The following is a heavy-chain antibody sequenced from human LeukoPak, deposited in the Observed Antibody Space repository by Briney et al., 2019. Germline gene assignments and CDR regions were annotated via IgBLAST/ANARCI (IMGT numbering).Heavy chain of an antibody. CDR1: GFTFSSYA. V-gene: IGHV3-23*01. CDR2: ISGSGGST. D-gene: IGHD3-10*01. CDR3: AKGWFYGSGSYYTHFDY. J-gene: IGHJ4*02. Sequence: GSLRLSCAASGFTFSSYAMSWVRQAPGKGLEWVSAISGSGGSTYYADSVKGRFTISRDNSKNTLYLQMNSLRAEDTAVYYCAKGWFYGSGSYYTHFDYWGQGTLVTVSS.